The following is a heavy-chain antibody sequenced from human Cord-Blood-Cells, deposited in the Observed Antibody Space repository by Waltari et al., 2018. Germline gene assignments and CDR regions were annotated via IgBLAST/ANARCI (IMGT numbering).Heavy chain of an antibody. CDR1: GFTVSSNY. D-gene: IGHD6-13*01. J-gene: IGHJ4*02. CDR3: ARAALIAAALDY. V-gene: IGHV3-53*01. Sequence: EVQLVESGGGLIQPGGSLRLSCAASGFTVSSNYMSWVRQAPGKGLEGVSVIYSGGSTYYADSVKGRFTISRDNSKNALYLQMNSLRAEDTAVYYCARAALIAAALDYWGQGTLVTVSS. CDR2: IYSGGST.